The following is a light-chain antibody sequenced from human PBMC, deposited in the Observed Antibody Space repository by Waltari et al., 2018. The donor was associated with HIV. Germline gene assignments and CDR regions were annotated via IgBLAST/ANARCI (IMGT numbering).Light chain of an antibody. Sequence: DIVLTQSPGTLSLSPGERATLSCRASQTVSSNYLAWYQQKPGQAPTLLIYDASSRATGIPDRFSGSGSGTDFTLTINRLEPEDFAVYYCQQYDTSPTFGPGTKVDI. J-gene: IGKJ3*01. CDR1: QTVSSNY. CDR2: DAS. CDR3: QQYDTSPT. V-gene: IGKV3-20*01.